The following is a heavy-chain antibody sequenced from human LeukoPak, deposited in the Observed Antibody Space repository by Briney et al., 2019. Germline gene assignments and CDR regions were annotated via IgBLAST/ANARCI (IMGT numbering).Heavy chain of an antibody. CDR1: GGTFSSYA. D-gene: IGHD3-22*01. CDR2: IIPILGIA. Sequence: ASVKVSCKASGGTFSSYAINWVRQAPGQGLEWMGRIIPILGIANYAQKFQGRVTITADKSTSTAYMELSSLRSEDTAVYYCARDIYYYDSSGYYTRPFDYWGQGTLVTVSS. CDR3: ARDIYYYDSSGYYTRPFDY. J-gene: IGHJ4*02. V-gene: IGHV1-69*04.